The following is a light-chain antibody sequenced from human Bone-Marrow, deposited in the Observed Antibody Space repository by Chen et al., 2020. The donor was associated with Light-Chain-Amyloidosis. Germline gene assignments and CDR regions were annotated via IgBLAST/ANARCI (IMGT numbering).Light chain of an antibody. CDR2: QDS. CDR3: QTWDSDTVP. CDR1: ELGDKY. J-gene: IGLJ2*01. V-gene: IGLV3-1*01. Sequence: SYDLTQPRSVSVSPGQTASITCSGDELGDKYVSWYQQKPGQSPVLVIYQDSKRTSGIPERFSGSNSGNTATLTISETQATDGADYYCQTWDSDTVPFGGGTKLTVL.